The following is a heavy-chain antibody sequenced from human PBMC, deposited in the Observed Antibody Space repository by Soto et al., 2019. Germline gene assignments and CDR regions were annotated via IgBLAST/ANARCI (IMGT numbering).Heavy chain of an antibody. D-gene: IGHD5-18*01. CDR3: ARANVDTAMALEVYYFDY. CDR2: INPSGGST. J-gene: IGHJ4*02. CDR1: GSTFTSYY. Sequence: VKVSCKASGSTFTSYYMHWVRQAPGQGPEWMGIINPSGGSTSYAQKFQGRVTMTRDTCTSTVYMELISLRSEDTAVYYCARANVDTAMALEVYYFDYCGQGTLVTVSS. V-gene: IGHV1-46*01.